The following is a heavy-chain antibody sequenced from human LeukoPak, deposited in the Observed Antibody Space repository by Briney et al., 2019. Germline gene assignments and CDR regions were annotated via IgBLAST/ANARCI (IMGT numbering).Heavy chain of an antibody. V-gene: IGHV4-59*01. J-gene: IGHJ4*02. D-gene: IGHD3-3*01. CDR1: GGSISSYY. Sequence: SETLSLTCTVSGGSISSYYWSWIRQPPGKGLEWIGYIYYSGSTNYNPSLKSRVTISVDTSKNQFSLKLSSVTTADTAVYYCARGDFGPIYPYFDYWGQGTLVTVSS. CDR2: IYYSGST. CDR3: ARGDFGPIYPYFDY.